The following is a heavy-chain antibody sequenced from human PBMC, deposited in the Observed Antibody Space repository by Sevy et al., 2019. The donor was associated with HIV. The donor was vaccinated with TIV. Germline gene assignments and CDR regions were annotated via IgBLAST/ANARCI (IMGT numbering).Heavy chain of an antibody. CDR1: GFTFSSYS. V-gene: IGHV3-21*01. CDR2: ISSSSSYI. D-gene: IGHD3-10*01. J-gene: IGHJ5*02. Sequence: GGSLRLSCAASGFTFSSYSMNWVCQAPGKGLEWVSSISSSSSYIYYADSVKGRFTISRDNAKNSLYLQMNSLRAEDTAVYYCARDPRATMVRGYKGPGWFDPWGQGTLVTVSS. CDR3: ARDPRATMVRGYKGPGWFDP.